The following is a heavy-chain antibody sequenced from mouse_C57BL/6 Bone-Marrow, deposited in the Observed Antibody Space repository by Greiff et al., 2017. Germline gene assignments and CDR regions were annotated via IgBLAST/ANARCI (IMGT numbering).Heavy chain of an antibody. CDR1: GYTFTSYW. D-gene: IGHD3-2*02. Sequence: QVQLQQPGAELVKPGASVKMSCKASGYTFTSYWITWVKQRPGQGLEWIGDISPGSGSTNYNEKFKSKATLTVDTSSSTAYMQLSSLTSEDSAVYYCAREDSSGYLYYAMDYWGQGTSVSVSS. V-gene: IGHV1-55*01. J-gene: IGHJ4*01. CDR3: AREDSSGYLYYAMDY. CDR2: ISPGSGST.